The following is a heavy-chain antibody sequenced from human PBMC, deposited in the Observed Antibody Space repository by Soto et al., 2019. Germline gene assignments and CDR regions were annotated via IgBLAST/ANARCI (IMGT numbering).Heavy chain of an antibody. D-gene: IGHD3-22*01. CDR1: GGSVSSDSYY. Sequence: SETLSLTCTVSGGSVSSDSYYWSWIRQPPGKGLEWIGYIYYSGSTNYNPSLKSRITISVDTSKNQFSLKLSSVTAADTAVYYCARAGRYYYDSSGYYGVNWFDPWGQGTLVAVSS. CDR3: ARAGRYYYDSSGYYGVNWFDP. CDR2: IYYSGST. J-gene: IGHJ5*02. V-gene: IGHV4-61*01.